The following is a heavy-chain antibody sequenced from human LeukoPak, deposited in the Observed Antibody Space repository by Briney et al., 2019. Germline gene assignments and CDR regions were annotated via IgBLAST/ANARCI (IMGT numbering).Heavy chain of an antibody. V-gene: IGHV1-69*02. CDR1: GGTLSSYT. Sequence: SVNVSCKASGGTLSSYTISWVRQAPGQGLEWMGRIIPILGIANYAHKFQGRVTITADKSTSTAYLELSSLRSEDTAVYYCARGLTIFGVVINYMDVWGKGTTVTVSS. J-gene: IGHJ6*03. D-gene: IGHD3-3*01. CDR3: ARGLTIFGVVINYMDV. CDR2: IIPILGIA.